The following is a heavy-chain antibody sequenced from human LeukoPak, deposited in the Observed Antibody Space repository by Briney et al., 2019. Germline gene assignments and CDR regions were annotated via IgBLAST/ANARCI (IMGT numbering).Heavy chain of an antibody. CDR2: IDDDGSTTT. CDR3: AKERHITGDPFDY. V-gene: IGHV3-74*01. D-gene: IGHD1-20*01. Sequence: GGSLRLSCAASGFTFSSYWMHWVRQAPGKGLMWVSHIDDDGSTTTAYADSVKGRFTISRDNSKNTLYLQMNSLRAEDTAVYYCAKERHITGDPFDYWGQGTLVTVSS. J-gene: IGHJ4*02. CDR1: GFTFSSYW.